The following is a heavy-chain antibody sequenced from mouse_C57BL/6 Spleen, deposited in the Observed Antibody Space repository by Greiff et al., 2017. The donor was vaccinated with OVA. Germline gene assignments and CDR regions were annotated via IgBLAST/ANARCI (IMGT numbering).Heavy chain of an antibody. V-gene: IGHV1-22*01. Sequence: EVMLVESGPELVKPGASVKMSCKASGYTFTDYNMHWVKQSHGKSLEWIGYINPNNGGTSYNQKFKGKATLTVNKSSSTAYMELRSLTSEDSAVYYCARSAYDYDGAWFAYWGQGTLVTVSA. D-gene: IGHD2-4*01. CDR1: GYTFTDYN. J-gene: IGHJ3*01. CDR2: INPNNGGT. CDR3: ARSAYDYDGAWFAY.